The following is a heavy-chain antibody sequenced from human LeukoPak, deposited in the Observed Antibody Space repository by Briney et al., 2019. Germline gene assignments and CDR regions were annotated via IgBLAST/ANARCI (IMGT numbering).Heavy chain of an antibody. V-gene: IGHV1-2*02. Sequence: ASVKVSCKASGYTFTGYYTHWVRQAPGQGLEWMGWINPNSGGTNYAQKFQGRVTMTRDTSISTAYMELSRLRSDDTAVYYCATSRITMVRGLKLGLHYWGQGTLVTVSS. CDR3: ATSRITMVRGLKLGLHY. D-gene: IGHD3-10*01. CDR1: GYTFTGYY. J-gene: IGHJ4*02. CDR2: INPNSGGT.